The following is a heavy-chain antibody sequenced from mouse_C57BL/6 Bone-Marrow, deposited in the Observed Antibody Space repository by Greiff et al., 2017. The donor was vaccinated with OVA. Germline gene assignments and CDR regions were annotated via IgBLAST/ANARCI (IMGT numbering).Heavy chain of an antibody. D-gene: IGHD1-1*01. Sequence: EVKLQESGGGLVKPGGSLKLSCAASGFTFSSYAMSWVRQTPEKRLEWVATISDGGSYTYYPDNVKGRFTISRDNAKTNLYLQMSHLKSEDTAMNYCARSYYGSSPFAYWGQGTLVTVSA. CDR1: GFTFSSYA. V-gene: IGHV5-4*03. J-gene: IGHJ3*01. CDR2: ISDGGSYT. CDR3: ARSYYGSSPFAY.